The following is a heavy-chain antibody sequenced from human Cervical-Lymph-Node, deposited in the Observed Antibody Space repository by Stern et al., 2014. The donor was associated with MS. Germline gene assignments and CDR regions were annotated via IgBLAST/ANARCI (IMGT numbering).Heavy chain of an antibody. V-gene: IGHV1-69*04. CDR1: GGTFNA. Sequence: QVQLVQSGAEMKKPGSSVKVSCKASGGTFNAISWVRQAPGQGLEWMGRIIPIKDTVNYAQKFQGRLTITADKPTSTAYMELSSLISDDTAVYYCACSPRRESYTPSDYWGQGTLVTVSS. D-gene: IGHD2-15*01. CDR3: ACSPRRESYTPSDY. J-gene: IGHJ4*02. CDR2: IIPIKDTV.